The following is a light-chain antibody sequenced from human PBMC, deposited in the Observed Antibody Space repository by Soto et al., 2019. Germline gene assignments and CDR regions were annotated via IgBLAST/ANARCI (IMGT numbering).Light chain of an antibody. CDR3: QSYDSSLSAWV. V-gene: IGLV1-40*01. J-gene: IGLJ3*02. CDR1: SSNIGAPYD. CDR2: GND. Sequence: QSVLTQPPSVSGAPGQRVTISCSGSSSNIGAPYDVHWYQHLPGAAPKLLLSGNDNRPSGVPDRFSGSRSGTSASLAITGLQAEDAADYTCQSYDSSLSAWVFGGGTKLTVL.